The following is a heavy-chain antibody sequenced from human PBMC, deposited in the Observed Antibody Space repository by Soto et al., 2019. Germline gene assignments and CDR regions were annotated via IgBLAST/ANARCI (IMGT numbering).Heavy chain of an antibody. V-gene: IGHV2-26*01. CDR2: LFSDDGT. CDR3: ARIGRREVWRSYGSYYYDYHMDG. J-gene: IGHJ6*03. Sequence: QVTLKASGPVLVNPTATLTLTCTVSGFSLSNARLGVRWIRHPPGQALAWLAQLFSDDGTSYSTSLKTRLTISKDTSKSQVVLTMTNMDPVDTATYYCARIGRREVWRSYGSYYYDYHMDGGGKGTTVTVS. D-gene: IGHD5-18*01. CDR1: GFSLSNARLG.